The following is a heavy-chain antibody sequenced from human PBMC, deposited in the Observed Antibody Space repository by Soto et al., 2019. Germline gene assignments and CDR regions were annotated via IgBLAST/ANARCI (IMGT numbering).Heavy chain of an antibody. CDR3: ARDTSGWT. D-gene: IGHD6-25*01. CDR2: ISAYTGNT. Sequence: QVHLVQSGAEVKKPGASVKVSCKTSGYTFTSYGINWVRQAPGQGLEWMGWISAYTGNTVYAQMFQGRLTLTTDTSTSTAYMELRRLTSDDTAVYYCARDTSGWTGGQGTLVTVSS. V-gene: IGHV1-18*01. CDR1: GYTFTSYG. J-gene: IGHJ4*02.